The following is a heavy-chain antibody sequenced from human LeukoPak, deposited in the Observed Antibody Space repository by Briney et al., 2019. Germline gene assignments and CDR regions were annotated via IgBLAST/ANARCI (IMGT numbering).Heavy chain of an antibody. CDR3: ASFTNSAAFDI. CDR2: INTDGSGT. CDR1: GFTFRSSW. D-gene: IGHD4-23*01. J-gene: IGHJ3*02. Sequence: TGGSLRLSCAASGFTFRSSWMHWVRQAPGKGLVWVSRINTDGSGTIYADSVKGRFTISRDNAKNTLYLQMNSLRVGDTAVYYCASFTNSAAFDIWGQGTMVTVSS. V-gene: IGHV3-74*01.